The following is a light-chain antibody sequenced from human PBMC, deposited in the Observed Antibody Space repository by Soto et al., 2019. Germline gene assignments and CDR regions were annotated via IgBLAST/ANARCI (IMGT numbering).Light chain of an antibody. J-gene: IGLJ1*01. CDR3: SSYTSSSPLYV. CDR1: SRDVGGYNY. V-gene: IGLV2-14*01. CDR2: DVS. Sequence: QSALTKPASVSGSPGQSITISCTGTSRDVGGYNYVSWYQQHPGKAPKLMIYDVSNRPSGVSNRFSGSKSGNTASLTISGLQAEDEADYYCSSYTSSSPLYVFGTGTKLTVL.